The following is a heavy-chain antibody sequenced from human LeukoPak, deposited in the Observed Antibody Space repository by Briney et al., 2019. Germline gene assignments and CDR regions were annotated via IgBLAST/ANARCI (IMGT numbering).Heavy chain of an antibody. CDR2: IYSGGST. CDR3: AREKPYYYGMDV. CDR1: GFTVSSNY. Sequence: SGGSLRLSCAASGFTVSSNYMSWVRQAPGKGLEWVSVIYSGGSTYYADSVKGRFTTSRHNSKNTLYLQMNSLRAEDTAVYHCAREKPYYYGMDVWGQGTTVTVSS. V-gene: IGHV3-53*04. J-gene: IGHJ6*02.